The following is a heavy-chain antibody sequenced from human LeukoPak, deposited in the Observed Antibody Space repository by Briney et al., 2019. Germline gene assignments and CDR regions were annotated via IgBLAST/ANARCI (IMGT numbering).Heavy chain of an antibody. J-gene: IGHJ5*02. CDR3: ANWPRRGILTPRSWFDP. CDR2: ISYDGSNK. V-gene: IGHV3-30*04. Sequence: GRSLRLSCAASGFTFSSYAMHWVRQAPGKGLEWVAVISYDGSNKYYADSVKGRFTISRDNSKNTLYLQMNSLRAEDTAVYYCANWPRRGILTPRSWFDPWGQGTLVTVSS. CDR1: GFTFSSYA. D-gene: IGHD3-9*01.